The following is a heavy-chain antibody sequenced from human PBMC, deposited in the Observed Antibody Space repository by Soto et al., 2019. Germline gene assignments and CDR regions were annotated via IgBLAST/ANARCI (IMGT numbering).Heavy chain of an antibody. V-gene: IGHV4-31*03. J-gene: IGHJ4*02. CDR1: GGSISSDGYY. CDR3: ARDQGYSLIDS. D-gene: IGHD4-4*01. CDR2: IYYSGST. Sequence: QVQLQGSGPGLVKPSQTLALTCNVSGGSISSDGYYWSWIRQPPGKGLEWIGYIYYSGSTYYNPSLKSRVALSVHTSNNEFSLTLNSVTAADTAVYYCARDQGYSLIDSSDQGTLVTVSS.